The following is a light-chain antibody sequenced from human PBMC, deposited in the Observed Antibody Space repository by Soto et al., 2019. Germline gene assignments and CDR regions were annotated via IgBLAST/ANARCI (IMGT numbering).Light chain of an antibody. CDR2: GAS. J-gene: IGKJ1*01. CDR1: QSVSNNY. Sequence: EIVLTQSPGTLSLSPGERATLSCRASQSVSNNYLAWYQQKPGQAPRRLIFGASGRATGIPDRFSGSGSGTDFTLTSRRLEPEDFAVYYCQQYGTSPTFGQGTKVEIK. CDR3: QQYGTSPT. V-gene: IGKV3-20*01.